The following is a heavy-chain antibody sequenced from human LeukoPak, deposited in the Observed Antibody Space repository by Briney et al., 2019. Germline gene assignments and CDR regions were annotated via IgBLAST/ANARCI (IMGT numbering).Heavy chain of an antibody. D-gene: IGHD1-1*01. Sequence: GGSLRLSCAASGFTFSSYGMHWVRQAPGKGLEWVAFIRYDGSNNYYADSVKGRFTISRDNSKNTPYLQMNSLRAEDTAMYYCAKDSTGEAYYFDYWGQGTLVTVSS. J-gene: IGHJ4*02. CDR1: GFTFSSYG. CDR2: IRYDGSNN. CDR3: AKDSTGEAYYFDY. V-gene: IGHV3-30*02.